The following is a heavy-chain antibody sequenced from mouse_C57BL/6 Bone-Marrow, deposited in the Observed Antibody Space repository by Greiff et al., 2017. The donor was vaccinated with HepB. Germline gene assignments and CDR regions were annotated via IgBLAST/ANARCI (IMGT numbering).Heavy chain of an antibody. V-gene: IGHV2-6-1*01. CDR3: ARHGSYAAMDY. J-gene: IGHJ4*01. D-gene: IGHD1-1*02. Sequence: VKLMESGPGLVAPSQRLSITCTVPGFSLTSYGVHWVRQPPGKGLEWLVVIWSDGSTTYNSALKSRLSISKDNSKSQVFLKMNSLQTDDTAMYYCARHGSYAAMDYWGQGTSVTVSS. CDR1: GFSLTSYG. CDR2: IWSDGST.